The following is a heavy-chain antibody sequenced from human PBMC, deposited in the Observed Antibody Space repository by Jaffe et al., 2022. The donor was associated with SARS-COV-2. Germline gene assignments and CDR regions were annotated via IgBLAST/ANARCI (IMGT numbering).Heavy chain of an antibody. V-gene: IGHV5-51*01. J-gene: IGHJ4*02. CDR1: GYSFSLYW. Sequence: DVQLVQSGTEVKKAGESLKISCKASGYSFSLYWIAWVREMAGEGLELMGIIYPGDSETRYSPSFQGQVTISADTSITTAYLQWSSLRASDTATYYCARMTGDNSLDFWGQGVLVTVSS. D-gene: IGHD7-27*01. CDR3: ARMTGDNSLDF. CDR2: IYPGDSET.